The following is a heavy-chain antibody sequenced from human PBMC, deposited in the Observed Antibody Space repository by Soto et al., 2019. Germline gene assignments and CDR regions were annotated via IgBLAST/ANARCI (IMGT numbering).Heavy chain of an antibody. J-gene: IGHJ5*02. CDR2: IIPIFGTA. CDR1: GGTFSSYA. D-gene: IGHD2-21*02. V-gene: IGHV1-69*13. Sequence: ASVKVSCKASGGTFSSYAISWVRQAPGQGLEWMGGIIPIFGTANYAQKFQGRVTITADESTSTAYMELSSLRSEDTAVYYCARDTSGNSICFDPWGQGTLVTVSS. CDR3: ARDTSGNSICFDP.